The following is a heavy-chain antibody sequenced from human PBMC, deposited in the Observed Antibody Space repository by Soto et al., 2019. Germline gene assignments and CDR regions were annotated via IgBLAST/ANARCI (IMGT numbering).Heavy chain of an antibody. CDR1: GFTFSDYY. V-gene: IGHV3-11*01. CDR3: ARDDYFGSGSSDFDY. Sequence: GGSLRLSCAASGFTFSDYYMTWIRQAPGKGLEWVSYISTSGSSTYYADSVKGRFTISRDNAEDSLYLQMNSLTAEDTAVYYCARDDYFGSGSSDFDYWGQGTLVTVSS. CDR2: ISTSGSST. D-gene: IGHD3-10*01. J-gene: IGHJ4*02.